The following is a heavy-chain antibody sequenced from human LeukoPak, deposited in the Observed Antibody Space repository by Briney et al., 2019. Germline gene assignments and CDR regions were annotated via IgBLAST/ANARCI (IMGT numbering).Heavy chain of an antibody. D-gene: IGHD2-2*01. CDR3: AKDSCSSSSCRGYFDY. CDR1: GCTFSSYA. V-gene: IGHV3-23*01. Sequence: PGGSLRLSCAASGCTFSSYAMSWVRQAPRPGLELVSAISSSCGSTYYADSVKGRFTISRDNSKNTLDLQMNSLRAAAAAVYYCAKDSCSSSSCRGYFDYWGQGTLVTVSS. CDR2: ISSSCGST. J-gene: IGHJ4*02.